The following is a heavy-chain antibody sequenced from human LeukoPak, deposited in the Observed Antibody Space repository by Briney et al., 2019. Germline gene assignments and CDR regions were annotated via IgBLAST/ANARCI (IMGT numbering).Heavy chain of an antibody. CDR2: IIPIFGTA. Sequence: SVKVSCKASGGTFSSYAISWVRQAPGQGLEWMGRIIPIFGTANYAQKFQGRVTITTDESTGTAYMELSSLRSEDTAVYYCARDRGVLRFLEWLGDYFDYWGQGTLVTVSS. V-gene: IGHV1-69*05. CDR3: ARDRGVLRFLEWLGDYFDY. CDR1: GGTFSSYA. J-gene: IGHJ4*02. D-gene: IGHD3-3*01.